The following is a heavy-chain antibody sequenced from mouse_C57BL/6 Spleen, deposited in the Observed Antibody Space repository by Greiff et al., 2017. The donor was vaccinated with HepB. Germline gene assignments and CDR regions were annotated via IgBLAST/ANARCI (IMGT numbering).Heavy chain of an antibody. D-gene: IGHD1-1*01. CDR1: GYTFTDYY. CDR3: ARWGGTTGRGVFDY. V-gene: IGHV1-75*01. J-gene: IGHJ2*01. Sequence: QVQLKESGPELVKPGASVKISCKASGYTFTDYYINWVKQRPGQGLEWIGWIFPGSGSTYYNEKFKGKATLTVDKSSSTAYMLLSSLTSEDSAVYFCARWGGTTGRGVFDYWGQGTTLTVSS. CDR2: IFPGSGST.